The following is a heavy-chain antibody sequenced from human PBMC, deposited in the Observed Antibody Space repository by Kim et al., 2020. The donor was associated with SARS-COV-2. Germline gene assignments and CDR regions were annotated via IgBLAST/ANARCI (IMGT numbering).Heavy chain of an antibody. CDR1: GGSISSGGYY. Sequence: SETLSLTCTVSGGSISSGGYYWSWIRQHPGKGLEWIGYIYYSGSTYYNPSLKSRVTISVDTSKNQFSLKLSSVTAADTAVYYCARCEMATIWHFDYWGQGTLVTVSS. D-gene: IGHD5-12*01. CDR3: ARCEMATIWHFDY. J-gene: IGHJ4*02. CDR2: IYYSGST. V-gene: IGHV4-31*03.